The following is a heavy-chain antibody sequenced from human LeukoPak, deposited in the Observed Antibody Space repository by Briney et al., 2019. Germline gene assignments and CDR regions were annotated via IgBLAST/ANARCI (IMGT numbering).Heavy chain of an antibody. D-gene: IGHD6-6*01. CDR1: GYTFTGYY. J-gene: IGHJ4*02. Sequence: ASVKVSCKASGYTFTGYYMHWVRQAPGQGLEWMGWINPNSGGTNYAQKFQGRVTITADKSTSTAYMELSSLRSEDTAVYYCARTEYSSSYYYFDYWGQGTLVTVSS. CDR2: INPNSGGT. CDR3: ARTEYSSSYYYFDY. V-gene: IGHV1-2*02.